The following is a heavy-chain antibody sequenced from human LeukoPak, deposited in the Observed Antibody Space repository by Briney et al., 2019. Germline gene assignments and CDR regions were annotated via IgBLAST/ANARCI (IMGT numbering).Heavy chain of an antibody. D-gene: IGHD5-12*01. CDR3: ARVGGGYGY. CDR2: IIPILGIA. Sequence: GASVKVSCKASGGTFSSYAISWVRQAPGQGLEWMGRIIPILGIANYAQKLQGRVTITADKSTSTAYMELSSLRSEDTAVYYCARVGGGYGYWGQGTLVTVSS. V-gene: IGHV1-69*04. J-gene: IGHJ4*02. CDR1: GGTFSSYA.